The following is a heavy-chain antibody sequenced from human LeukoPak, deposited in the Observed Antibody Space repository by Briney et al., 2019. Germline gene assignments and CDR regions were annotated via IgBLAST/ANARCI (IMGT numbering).Heavy chain of an antibody. D-gene: IGHD1-7*01. CDR1: GGSLSSGGYS. CDR3: ARGNSRYYYYGMDV. Sequence: PSQTLSLTCAVSGGSLSSGGYSWSWLRQPPGTGLEWIGYIYHSGSTYYNPSLKSRVTISVDRSKNQFSLKLSSVTAADTAVYYCARGNSRYYYYGMDVWGKGTTVTVSS. V-gene: IGHV4-30-2*01. CDR2: IYHSGST. J-gene: IGHJ6*04.